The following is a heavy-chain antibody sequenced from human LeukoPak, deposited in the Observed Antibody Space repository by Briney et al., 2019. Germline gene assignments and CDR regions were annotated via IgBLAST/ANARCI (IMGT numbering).Heavy chain of an antibody. V-gene: IGHV1-69*01. CDR2: IIPIFGTA. Sequence: GRSLRLSCAASGFTFSSYAISWVRQAPGQGLEWMGGIIPIFGTANYAQKFQGRVTITADESTSTAYMELSSLRSEDTAVYYCARGAGSSGWLGFDYWGQGTLVTVSS. D-gene: IGHD6-19*01. J-gene: IGHJ4*02. CDR1: GFTFSSYA. CDR3: ARGAGSSGWLGFDY.